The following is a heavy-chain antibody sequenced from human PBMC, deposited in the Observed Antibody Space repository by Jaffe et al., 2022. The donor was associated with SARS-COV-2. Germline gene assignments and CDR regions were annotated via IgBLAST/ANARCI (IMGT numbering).Heavy chain of an antibody. Sequence: QVQLVQSGSELKNPGASVKVSCKASGYTFRNYPINWVRQAPGQGLEWMGWISTKRGIPTYGRGFTRRFVFSLDTSVNTAYLQINSLKTEDTAVYFCARGGREWFWDYWGQGTLVTVSS. V-gene: IGHV7-4-1*02. J-gene: IGHJ4*02. D-gene: IGHD2-8*01. CDR1: GYTFRNYP. CDR2: ISTKRGIP. CDR3: ARGGREWFWDY.